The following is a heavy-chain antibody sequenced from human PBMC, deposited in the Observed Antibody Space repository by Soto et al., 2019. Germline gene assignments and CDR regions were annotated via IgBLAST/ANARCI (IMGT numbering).Heavy chain of an antibody. D-gene: IGHD2-15*01. Sequence: QVQLVQSGAEEKKSGASVKVSCTASGYTFTSYAMHWVRQAPGQRLEWMGWINAGKGNTKNSQKFQSRVTITRATAASTAYMELSSLRSEDTAVYYCAGDILFDYWGQGTLVTVSS. CDR2: INAGKGNT. CDR1: GYTFTSYA. J-gene: IGHJ4*02. CDR3: AGDILFDY. V-gene: IGHV1-3*05.